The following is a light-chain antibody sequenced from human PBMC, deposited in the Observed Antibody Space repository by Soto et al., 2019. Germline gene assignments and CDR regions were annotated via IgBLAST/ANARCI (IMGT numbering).Light chain of an antibody. CDR1: QGISSY. CDR2: AAS. J-gene: IGKJ1*01. Sequence: AIRMTQSPSSLSASTGDRVTITCRASQGISSYLAWYQQKPGKAPKLLIDAASTLQSGVPSRFSGSGSGTDFTLTISCLQFEDFATYYCQQYYSYPWTFGQGTKVDIK. V-gene: IGKV1-8*01. CDR3: QQYYSYPWT.